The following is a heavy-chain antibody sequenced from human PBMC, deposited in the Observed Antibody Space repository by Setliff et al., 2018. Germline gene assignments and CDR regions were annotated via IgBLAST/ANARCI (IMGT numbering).Heavy chain of an antibody. CDR1: GFTFSNCW. CDR3: TREAPRQGDYYMGV. J-gene: IGHJ6*03. CDR2: ITNDGSST. V-gene: IGHV3-74*01. Sequence: GGSLRLSCAASGFTFSNCWMQWVRQAPGKGPVWVSRITNDGSSTIYADSVKGRFTISRDNAKNTLYLQMNSLRAEDTAVYYCTREAPRQGDYYMGVWGKGTTVTVSS.